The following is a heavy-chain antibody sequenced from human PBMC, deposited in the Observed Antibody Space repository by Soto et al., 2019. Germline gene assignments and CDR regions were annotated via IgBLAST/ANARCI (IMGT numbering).Heavy chain of an antibody. CDR1: GGSVSSGSYY. CDR3: ARDRVLVNKAHDSSGYYYYYYGMDV. J-gene: IGHJ6*02. V-gene: IGHV4-61*01. D-gene: IGHD3-22*01. CDR2: VYYSGST. Sequence: SETLSLTCTVSGGSVSSGSYYWSWIRQPPGKGLEWIGYVYYSGSTDYNPSLKSRVTISVDTSKNQFSLKLSSVTAADTAVYYCARDRVLVNKAHDSSGYYYYYYGMDVWGQGTTVTVS.